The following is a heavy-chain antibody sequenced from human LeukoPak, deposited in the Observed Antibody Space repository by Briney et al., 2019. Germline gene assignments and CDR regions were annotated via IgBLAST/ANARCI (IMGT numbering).Heavy chain of an antibody. CDR2: MSYDGSHK. D-gene: IGHD6-13*01. CDR3: AKDDGASSWYGADH. V-gene: IGHV3-30*18. CDR1: GFTCSSYG. J-gene: IGHJ4*02. Sequence: PGRSLRLSCAASGFTCSSYGMHWVRQAPGKGLEWVAVMSYDGSHKYYADSVKGRFTISRDNSKNTLYLQMNSLRPEDTAVYYCAKDDGASSWYGADHWGRGTLVTVSS.